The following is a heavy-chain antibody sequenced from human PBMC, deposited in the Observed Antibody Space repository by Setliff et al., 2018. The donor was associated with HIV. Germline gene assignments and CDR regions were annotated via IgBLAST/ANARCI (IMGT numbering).Heavy chain of an antibody. J-gene: IGHJ6*02. Sequence: SETLSLTCAVYGGSFSNYYWSWIRQPPGKGPEWIGEINHSGKTDYNPSLQSRVTISLDTSKNQFSLELRSVTAADTAVYYCARRLQFLEFLHGVGGLDVWGQGTTVTVSS. CDR3: ARRLQFLEFLHGVGGLDV. CDR1: GGSFSNYY. V-gene: IGHV4-34*01. CDR2: INHSGKT. D-gene: IGHD3-3*01.